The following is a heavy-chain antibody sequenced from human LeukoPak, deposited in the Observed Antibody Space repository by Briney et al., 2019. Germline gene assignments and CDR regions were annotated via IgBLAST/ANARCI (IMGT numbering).Heavy chain of an antibody. V-gene: IGHV3-23*01. CDR2: ISGSGGST. J-gene: IGHJ4*02. CDR3: AREYSGSYDPFDY. CDR1: GFTFSSYA. Sequence: GGSLRLSCAASGFTFSSYAMSWVRQAPGKGLEWVSGISGSGGSTYYADSVKGRFTISRDNSKNTLYLQMNSLRAEDTAVYYCAREYSGSYDPFDYWGQGTLVTVSS. D-gene: IGHD1-26*01.